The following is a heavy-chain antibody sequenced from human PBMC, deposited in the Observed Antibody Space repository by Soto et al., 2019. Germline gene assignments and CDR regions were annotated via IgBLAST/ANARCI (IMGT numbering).Heavy chain of an antibody. CDR3: ARRGNSPEWFAP. J-gene: IGHJ5*02. V-gene: IGHV5-51*01. CDR1: GYSFTNYW. CDR2: IYPGDSDT. Sequence: PGESLKISCKGSGYSFTNYWIGWVRQMPGKGLEWMGVIYPGDSDTRYNPSFQGQVTISADRSINTAYLQWSSLKASDTAMYYCARRGNSPEWFAPWGQGTSVTVSS. D-gene: IGHD4-4*01.